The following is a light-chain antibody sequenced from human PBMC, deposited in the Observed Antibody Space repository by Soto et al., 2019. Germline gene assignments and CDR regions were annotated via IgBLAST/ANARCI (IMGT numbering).Light chain of an antibody. V-gene: IGKV3-20*01. Sequence: EIVLTQSPGTLSLSPGERASLSCRASQSVSSSYLAWYQQKPGQAPRLLIYGSSSRATGIPDRFSGSGSGRDFTLTISRLEPEDFAVYYCQQYRSSSWTFGQGTKVEIK. CDR1: QSVSSSY. CDR2: GSS. J-gene: IGKJ1*01. CDR3: QQYRSSSWT.